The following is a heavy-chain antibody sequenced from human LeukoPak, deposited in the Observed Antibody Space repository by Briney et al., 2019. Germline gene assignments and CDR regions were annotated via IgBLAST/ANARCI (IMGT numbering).Heavy chain of an antibody. Sequence: GGSLRLSCAASGFTFSSTGMHWVRQAPGKGLEWVAVIWYDGSNKYYADSVKGRFTISRDNAKNSLYLHMNSLRAEDTAVYYCARELTGYGDYEGGWFDPWGQGTLVTVSS. D-gene: IGHD4-17*01. CDR3: ARELTGYGDYEGGWFDP. CDR2: IWYDGSNK. J-gene: IGHJ5*02. CDR1: GFTFSSTG. V-gene: IGHV3-33*01.